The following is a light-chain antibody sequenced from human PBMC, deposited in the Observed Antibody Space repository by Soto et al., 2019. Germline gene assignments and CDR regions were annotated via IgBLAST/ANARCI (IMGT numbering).Light chain of an antibody. CDR3: QQYNVWPPLT. J-gene: IGKJ4*01. Sequence: EIEMTQSPATLSVSPGEGATLSCRASQSVSANLAWYQQRPGQAPRLLIYAASTRATGIPARFSGSGSGTQFTLTISGLQSEDFAVYYCQQYNVWPPLTFGGGTKVEI. CDR1: QSVSAN. CDR2: AAS. V-gene: IGKV3-15*01.